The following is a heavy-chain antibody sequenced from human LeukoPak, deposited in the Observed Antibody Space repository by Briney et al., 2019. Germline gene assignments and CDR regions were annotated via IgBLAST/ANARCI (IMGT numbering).Heavy chain of an antibody. Sequence: PSETLSLTCTVSGCSISTSGYYWGWIRQPPGKGLEWIGSIYYSGSAYYNPSLKSRVTISVDTSKNHFSLKLSSVTAADTAVYYCARDCPAYCTGGSCYYYYYMDVWGKGTTVTVSS. CDR3: ARDCPAYCTGGSCYYYYYMDV. CDR2: IYYSGSA. D-gene: IGHD2-8*02. CDR1: GCSISTSGYY. J-gene: IGHJ6*03. V-gene: IGHV4-39*07.